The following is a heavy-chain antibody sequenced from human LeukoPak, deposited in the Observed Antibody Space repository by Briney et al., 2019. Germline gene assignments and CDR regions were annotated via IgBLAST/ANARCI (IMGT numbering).Heavy chain of an antibody. V-gene: IGHV1-69*04. J-gene: IGHJ4*02. CDR2: IIPILGIA. CDR3: ARDRLTYYYGSGSDY. Sequence: VASVKVSCKASGGTFSSCTISWVRQAPGQGLEWMGRIIPILGIANYAQKFQGRVTITADKSTSTAYMELSSLRSEDTAVYYCARDRLTYYYGSGSDYWGQGTLVTVSS. D-gene: IGHD3-10*01. CDR1: GGTFSSCT.